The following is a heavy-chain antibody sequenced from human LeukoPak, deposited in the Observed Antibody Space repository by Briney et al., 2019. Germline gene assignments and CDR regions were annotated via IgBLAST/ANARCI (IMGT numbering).Heavy chain of an antibody. CDR3: AKVASQGGDY. J-gene: IGHJ4*02. V-gene: IGHV3-23*01. CDR1: GFTFSSYA. CDR2: ISGSGGST. D-gene: IGHD3-16*01. Sequence: HTGGSLRLSFAASGFTFSSYAMSWVRQAPGKGLGWVSAISGSGGSTYYADSVKGRFTISRDNSKNTLYLQMNSLRAEDTAVYYCAKVASQGGDYWGQGTLVTVSS.